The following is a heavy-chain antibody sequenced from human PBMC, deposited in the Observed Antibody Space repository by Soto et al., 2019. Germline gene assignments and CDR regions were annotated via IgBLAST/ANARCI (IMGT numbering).Heavy chain of an antibody. CDR3: GRDYMVRGGDSNWFDP. V-gene: IGHV3-74*01. Sequence: GGSLRLSCTASGFSFSSYWMHWVRQAPGKGPVWVSRINSDGSSIRYTDSVTGRFTISRDNSKDTLYLQMNSLRVEDTAVYYCGRDYMVRGGDSNWFDPWGQGTLVPVSA. J-gene: IGHJ5*02. CDR2: INSDGSSI. D-gene: IGHD3-10*01. CDR1: GFSFSSYW.